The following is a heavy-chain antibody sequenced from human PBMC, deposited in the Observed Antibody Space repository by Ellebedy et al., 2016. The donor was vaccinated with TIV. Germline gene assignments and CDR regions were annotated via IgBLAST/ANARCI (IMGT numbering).Heavy chain of an antibody. V-gene: IGHV4-34*01. Sequence: MPSETLSLTCAVYGGSFSGNYWSWIRQPPGKGLEWIGEINDRGSTNYNPSLKSRVTISVDTSKNQFPLKPTSVSTADTAVYYCARGALAILGVVTGYYGLDVWGQGTTVTVSS. D-gene: IGHD3-3*01. J-gene: IGHJ6*02. CDR1: GGSFSGNY. CDR2: INDRGST. CDR3: ARGALAILGVVTGYYGLDV.